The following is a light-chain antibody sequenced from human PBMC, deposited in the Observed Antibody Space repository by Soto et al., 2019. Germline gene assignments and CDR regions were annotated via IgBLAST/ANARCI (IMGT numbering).Light chain of an antibody. Sequence: PGEGATLSCRASQSAGSYLAWYQQKPGQAPRLLIYDTSNRATGIPARFSGSGSGTDFTLTISRLEPEDFAVYYCQQYGSSPMYTFGQGTKLEIK. CDR3: QQYGSSPMYT. J-gene: IGKJ2*01. V-gene: IGKV3-20*01. CDR2: DTS. CDR1: QSAGSY.